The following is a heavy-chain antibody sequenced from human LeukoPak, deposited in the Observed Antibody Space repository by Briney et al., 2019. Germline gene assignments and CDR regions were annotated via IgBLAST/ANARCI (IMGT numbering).Heavy chain of an antibody. CDR2: IYPGDSDT. Sequence: PGESLKISCKGSGYSFTTYWIVWVRQMPGKGLEWMGIIYPGDSDTRYSPSFQGQVTISADKSISTAYLQWSSLKASDTAIYYCARQPRIAVTGTPYYYFYMDVWGKGTTVTVSS. D-gene: IGHD6-19*01. CDR1: GYSFTTYW. V-gene: IGHV5-51*01. CDR3: ARQPRIAVTGTPYYYFYMDV. J-gene: IGHJ6*03.